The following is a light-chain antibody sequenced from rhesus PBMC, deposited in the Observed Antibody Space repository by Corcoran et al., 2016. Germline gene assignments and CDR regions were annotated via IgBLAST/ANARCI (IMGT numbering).Light chain of an antibody. CDR1: QTISSY. CDR3: QQHNSHPLT. V-gene: IGKV1-44*03. J-gene: IGKJ4*01. Sequence: DIQMTQSPSSLSASVGDRVTITCRASQTISSYLAWYQQKTGKVPKHLSYAASTLQSGVPSRFIGMGSGTDFTLTISSLQPEDFATYYCQQHNSHPLTFGGGTKVELK. CDR2: AAS.